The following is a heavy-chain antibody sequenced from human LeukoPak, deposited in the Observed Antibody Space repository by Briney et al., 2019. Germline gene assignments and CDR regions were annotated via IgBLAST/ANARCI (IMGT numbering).Heavy chain of an antibody. J-gene: IGHJ4*02. CDR1: GGSINSSKW. CDR2: IFHSGST. D-gene: IGHD6-13*01. V-gene: IGHV4-4*02. CDR3: ARGGGYGSSRHTDS. Sequence: PSGTLSLTCAVSGGSINSSKWWSWVRPPPGKGLEWIGGIFHSGSTNYNPSLKSRVTISVDKSKNQFSLKLSSVTAADTAVYYCARGGGYGSSRHTDSWGQGTLVTVSS.